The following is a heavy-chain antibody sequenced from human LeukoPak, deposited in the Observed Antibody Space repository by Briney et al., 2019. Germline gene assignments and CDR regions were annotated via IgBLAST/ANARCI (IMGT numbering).Heavy chain of an antibody. V-gene: IGHV2-5*01. D-gene: IGHD3-16*01. Sequence: GLSLSPATPPLTLTFTFGGFCSGRLRGGGGWICEAPGKALVRLPLIYWNDDKRYSASLKSRLTITKDTSKTQVVLTMANMDPVDTATYYCAPPSPLGHRQPGEISWGQGTLVTVSS. J-gene: IGHJ4*02. CDR2: IYWNDDK. CDR1: GFCSGRLRGG. CDR3: APPSPLGHRQPGEIS.